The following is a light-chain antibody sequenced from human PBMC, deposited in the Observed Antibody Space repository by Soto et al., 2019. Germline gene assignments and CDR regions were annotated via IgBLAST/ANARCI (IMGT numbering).Light chain of an antibody. CDR3: SSYTSANSNV. V-gene: IGLV2-14*03. J-gene: IGLJ1*01. Sequence: QSALTQPASVSGSRGQSITISCTGTSSDVGGSKFVSWYQQLPDKAPKLIISDVSDRPSGVSHRFSGSKSGNTASLTISGLQAEDEADYYCSSYTSANSNVFGTGTKLTVL. CDR1: SSDVGGSKF. CDR2: DVS.